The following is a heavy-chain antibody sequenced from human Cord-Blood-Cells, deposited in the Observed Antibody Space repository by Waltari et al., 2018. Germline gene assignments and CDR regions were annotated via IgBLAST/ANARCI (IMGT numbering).Heavy chain of an antibody. CDR3: ARDGITGTTRGYYYYYMDV. D-gene: IGHD1-7*01. CDR2: IIPIFGTA. Sequence: QVQLVQSGAEVKKPGSSVKVSCKASGGPFSSYAISWVRQAPGQGLEWMGGIIPIFGTANYAQKFQGRVTITADESTSTAYMELSSLRSEDTAVYYCARDGITGTTRGYYYYYMDVWGKGTTVTVSS. J-gene: IGHJ6*03. CDR1: GGPFSSYA. V-gene: IGHV1-69*01.